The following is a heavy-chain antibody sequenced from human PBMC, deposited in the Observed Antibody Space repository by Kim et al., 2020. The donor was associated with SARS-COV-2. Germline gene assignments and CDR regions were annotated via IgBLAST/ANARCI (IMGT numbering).Heavy chain of an antibody. Sequence: YADSVKGRFTISRDNSKNTLFLQMNSLRAEDTAIYYCAKRSVAGTNYFDCWGQGTLVTVSS. D-gene: IGHD6-19*01. J-gene: IGHJ4*02. CDR3: AKRSVAGTNYFDC. V-gene: IGHV3-23*01.